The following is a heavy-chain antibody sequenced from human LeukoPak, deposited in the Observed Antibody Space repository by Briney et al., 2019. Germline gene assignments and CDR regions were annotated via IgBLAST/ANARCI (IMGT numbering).Heavy chain of an antibody. CDR1: GGSISSSSYY. V-gene: IGHV4-39*01. Sequence: SETLSLTCTVSGGSISSSSYYWGWIRQPPGKGLEWIGSIYYSGSTYYNPSLKSRVTISVDTSKNQFSLKLSSVTAADTAVYYCVRYVRYGSGSSPHWGQGTLVTVSS. CDR2: IYYSGST. D-gene: IGHD3-10*01. J-gene: IGHJ4*02. CDR3: VRYVRYGSGSSPH.